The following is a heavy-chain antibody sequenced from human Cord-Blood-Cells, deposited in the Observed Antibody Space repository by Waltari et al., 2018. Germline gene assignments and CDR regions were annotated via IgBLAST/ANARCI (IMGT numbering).Heavy chain of an antibody. CDR1: GYTFASYD. CDR3: ARVDGSYGNYYYGMDV. CDR2: MNPNSGNT. J-gene: IGHJ6*02. V-gene: IGHV1-8*01. Sequence: HVPLVQSGAEVMKPGASVKVSCKASGYTFASYDLICVRQATGQGLEWMGWMNPNSGNTGYAQKFQGRVTMTRNTSISTAYMELSSLRSEDTAVYYCARVDGSYGNYYYGMDVWGQGTTVTVSS. D-gene: IGHD5-18*01.